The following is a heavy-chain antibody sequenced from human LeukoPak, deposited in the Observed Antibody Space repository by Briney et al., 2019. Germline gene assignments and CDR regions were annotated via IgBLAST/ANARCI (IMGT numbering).Heavy chain of an antibody. CDR3: ARALGNSTGDY. J-gene: IGHJ4*02. D-gene: IGHD7-27*01. CDR2: INQDGREE. CDR1: GFTFNIFW. V-gene: IGHV3-7*04. Sequence: GGSLRLSCAGSGFTFNIFWRTWVRQAPGRGVEGVGNINQDGREEYYVDSVKGRFTISRDNAKNTLILQMNSLRGEDTAVYYCARALGNSTGDYWGQGTLVTVSS.